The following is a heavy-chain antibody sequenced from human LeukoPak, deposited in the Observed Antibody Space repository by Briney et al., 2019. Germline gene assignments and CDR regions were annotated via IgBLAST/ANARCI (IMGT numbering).Heavy chain of an antibody. CDR1: GFTFSSYS. V-gene: IGHV3-21*01. D-gene: IGHD4-17*01. CDR2: IRGSSSYI. CDR3: ARDQYGDTVTTVETFDP. Sequence: MPGGSLRLSCAASGFTFSSYSMNWVRQAPGKGLEWVSSIRGSSSYIYYADSVKGRFTISRDNAKNSLYLQMNSLRAEDTAVYYCARDQYGDTVTTVETFDPWGQGTLVSVSS. J-gene: IGHJ5*02.